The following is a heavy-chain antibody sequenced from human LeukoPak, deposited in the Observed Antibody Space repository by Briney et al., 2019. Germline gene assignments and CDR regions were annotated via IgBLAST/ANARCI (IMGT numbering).Heavy chain of an antibody. CDR1: GGSISSYY. J-gene: IGHJ4*02. D-gene: IGHD6-19*01. CDR3: ARGGIAVAGYFGY. Sequence: SETLSLTCTVSGGSISSYYWSWIRQPPGKGLEWIGYIYYSGSTNYNPSLKSRVTISVDTSKNQSSLKLSSVTAADTAVYYCARGGIAVAGYFGYWGQGTLVTVSS. CDR2: IYYSGST. V-gene: IGHV4-59*01.